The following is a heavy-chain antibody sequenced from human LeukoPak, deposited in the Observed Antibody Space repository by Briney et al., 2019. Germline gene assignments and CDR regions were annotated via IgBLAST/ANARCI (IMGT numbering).Heavy chain of an antibody. CDR3: ARFPRDPWRFDY. Sequence: GGSLRLSCAASGFTFSSSAMSWVRQVPGKGLEWVSGISASGGSTSYADSVRGRFTISRDNSKNTLYVQMNSLRAEDTAAYYCARFPRDPWRFDYWGQGTLVSVSS. CDR1: GFTFSSSA. V-gene: IGHV3-23*01. D-gene: IGHD3-3*01. CDR2: ISASGGST. J-gene: IGHJ4*02.